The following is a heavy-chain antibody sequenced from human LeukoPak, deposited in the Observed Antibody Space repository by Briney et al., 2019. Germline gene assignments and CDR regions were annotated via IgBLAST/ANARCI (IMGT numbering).Heavy chain of an antibody. D-gene: IGHD6-19*01. CDR1: GGSISSYY. J-gene: IGHJ3*02. V-gene: IGHV4-59*01. CDR3: ARFMDHIAVAGDDAFDI. CDR2: IYYSGST. Sequence: PSETLSLTCTVSGGSISSYYWSWIRQPPGKGLEWIGYIYYSGSTNYNPSLKSRVTISVDTSKNQFSLKLSSVTAADTAVYYCARFMDHIAVAGDDAFDIWGQGTMVTVSS.